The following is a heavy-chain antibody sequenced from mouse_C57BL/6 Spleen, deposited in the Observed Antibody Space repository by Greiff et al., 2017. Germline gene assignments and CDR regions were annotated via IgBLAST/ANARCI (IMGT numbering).Heavy chain of an antibody. Sequence: QVQLQQSGAELMKPGASVKLSCKATGYTFTGYWIEWVKQRPGHGLEWIGEILPGSGCTNYNEKFKGKVTFTADKSSNTAYMQLSSLTTEDSAIYYCASRGSLFAYWGQGTLVTVSA. CDR1: GYTFTGYW. V-gene: IGHV1-9*01. CDR3: ASRGSLFAY. D-gene: IGHD1-1*02. J-gene: IGHJ3*01. CDR2: ILPGSGCT.